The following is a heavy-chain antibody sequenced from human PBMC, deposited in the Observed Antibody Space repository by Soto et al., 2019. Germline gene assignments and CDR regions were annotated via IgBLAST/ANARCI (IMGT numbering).Heavy chain of an antibody. CDR1: SGPSSSHN. CDR3: VRQGIGNLRGLVDV. D-gene: IGHD1-1*01. J-gene: IGHJ6*02. CDR2: VYNTGGT. Sequence: QVQLQQSGPGLVKPSETLSLTCTVSSGPSSSHNWGWIRQSPGRGLEWIGYVYNTGGTSYNPSLKXXVXXAAHASDKHVSRTLGCGTAADPAIYCGVRQGIGNLRGLVDVWGQGTKVSVAS. V-gene: IGHV4-59*08.